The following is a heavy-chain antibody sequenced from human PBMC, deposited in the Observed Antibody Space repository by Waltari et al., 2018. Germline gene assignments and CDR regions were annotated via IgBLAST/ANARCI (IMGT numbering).Heavy chain of an antibody. Sequence: GESGGGLVKPGGSLRLSCAASGFTFSSYSLNWVRQAPGKGLEWVSSISSSSSYISYADSVKGRFTISRDNAKNSLYLQMNSLRAEDTAVYYCARDYCSGGSCYWGRFDYWGQGTLVTVSS. CDR1: GFTFSSYS. J-gene: IGHJ4*02. CDR2: ISSSSSYI. D-gene: IGHD2-15*01. CDR3: ARDYCSGGSCYWGRFDY. V-gene: IGHV3-21*01.